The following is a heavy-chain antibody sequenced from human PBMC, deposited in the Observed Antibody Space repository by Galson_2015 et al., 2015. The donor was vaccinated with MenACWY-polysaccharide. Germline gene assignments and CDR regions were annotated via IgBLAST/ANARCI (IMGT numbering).Heavy chain of an antibody. Sequence: SETLSLTCSVSGGGINNNYWSWIRQSPGKGLEWIGDIYYSGNTNYNPSLKSRVTISLNTSKNQFSLSLNSVTAADTAMYYCARTLSHRDHFYHYMDGWGQGTTVTVSS. J-gene: IGHJ6*03. CDR2: IYYSGNT. CDR1: GGGINNNY. V-gene: IGHV4-59*13. D-gene: IGHD2-21*01. CDR3: ARTLSHRDHFYHYMDG.